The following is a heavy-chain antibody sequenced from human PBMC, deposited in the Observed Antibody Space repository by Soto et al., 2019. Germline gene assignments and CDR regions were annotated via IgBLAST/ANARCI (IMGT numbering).Heavy chain of an antibody. D-gene: IGHD3-16*01. J-gene: IGHJ4*02. CDR2: INHSGST. V-gene: IGHV4-34*01. CDR1: GGSFSGYY. CDR3: ARGRGMITFPLFDY. Sequence: QVQLQQWGAGLLKPSETLSLTCAVYGGSFSGYYWSWIRQPPGKGLEWIGEINHSGSTNYNPSLKSRVTISVDTSKNQFSLKLSSVTAADTAVYYCARGRGMITFPLFDYWGQGTLVTVSS.